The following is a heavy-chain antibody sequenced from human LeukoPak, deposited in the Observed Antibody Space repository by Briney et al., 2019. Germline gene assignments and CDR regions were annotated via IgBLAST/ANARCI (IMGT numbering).Heavy chain of an antibody. V-gene: IGHV1-2*02. CDR1: GYTITGYY. CDR2: INPNSGGT. D-gene: IGHD1-1*01. Sequence: ASVKVSCKASGYTITGYYMHWVRQAPGQGLEWMGWINPNSGGTNYAQKFQGRVTMTRDTSISTAYMELSRLRSDDTAVYYCAREGGLVQHGDFRYWGQGTLVTVSS. CDR3: AREGGLVQHGDFRY. J-gene: IGHJ4*02.